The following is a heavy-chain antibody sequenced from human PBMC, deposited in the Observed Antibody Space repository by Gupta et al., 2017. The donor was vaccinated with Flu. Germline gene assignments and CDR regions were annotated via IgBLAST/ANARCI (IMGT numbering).Heavy chain of an antibody. CDR3: ARGLAPNSSGYYFDY. J-gene: IGHJ4*02. D-gene: IGHD3-22*01. CDR2: VSTGGST. CDR1: GGSISRGTYY. V-gene: IGHV4-61*02. Sequence: QVQLQESGPGLVKPSQTLSLTCTVSGGSISRGTYYWNWIRQPAGKGLEWIGRVSTGGSTNYNPSLKSRATISVDTSKNQFSLTLTSVTAADTAVYYCARGLAPNSSGYYFDYWGQGTLITVSS.